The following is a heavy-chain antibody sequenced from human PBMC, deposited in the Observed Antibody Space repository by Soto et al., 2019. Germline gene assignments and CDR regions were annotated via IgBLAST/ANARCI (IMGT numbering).Heavy chain of an antibody. D-gene: IGHD6-6*01. CDR3: ARAKVEYSSSLLFYYYYGMDV. Sequence: GASVKVSCKASGYTFTGYYMHWVRQAPGQGLEWMGWINPNSGGTNYAQKFQGWVTMTRDTSISTAYMELSRLRSDDTAVYYCARAKVEYSSSLLFYYYYGMDVWGQGTTVTV. V-gene: IGHV1-2*04. J-gene: IGHJ6*02. CDR2: INPNSGGT. CDR1: GYTFTGYY.